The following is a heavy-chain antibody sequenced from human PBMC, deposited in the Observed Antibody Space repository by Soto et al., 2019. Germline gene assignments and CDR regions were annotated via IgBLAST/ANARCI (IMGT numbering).Heavy chain of an antibody. CDR3: TKRRNVLRFLEWSSGMEV. Sequence: HPGGSLRLSCAASGFTFSNYGMHWVRQAPGKGLEWVAFISDDGSNKYYADSMKGRFTMSRDNSKRTLYLQMSSLRAEDTAVYYCTKRRNVLRFLEWSSGMEVWGQGTTVTVSS. J-gene: IGHJ6*02. V-gene: IGHV3-30*18. CDR2: ISDDGSNK. D-gene: IGHD3-3*01. CDR1: GFTFSNYG.